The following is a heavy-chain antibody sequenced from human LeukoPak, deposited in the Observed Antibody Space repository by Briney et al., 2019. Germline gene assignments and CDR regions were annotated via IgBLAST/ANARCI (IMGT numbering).Heavy chain of an antibody. J-gene: IGHJ4*02. D-gene: IGHD1-26*01. Sequence: SETLSLTCTVSGGSISTYYWSWIRQPPGKGLEWIGYIYYSGSTNYNPSLKSRATISVDTSKNQFSLKLSYVTAADTAVYYCARRPSGSYHFDYWGQGTLVTVSS. CDR3: ARRPSGSYHFDY. CDR1: GGSISTYY. CDR2: IYYSGST. V-gene: IGHV4-59*08.